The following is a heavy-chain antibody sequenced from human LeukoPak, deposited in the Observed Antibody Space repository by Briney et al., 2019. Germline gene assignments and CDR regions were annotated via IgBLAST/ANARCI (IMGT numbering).Heavy chain of an antibody. CDR2: IYYSGGT. J-gene: IGHJ6*02. Sequence: TSETLSLTCTVSGGSISSYYWSWIRQPPGKGLEWIGYIYYSGGTNYNPSLKSRVTISVDTSKNQFSLKLSSVTAADTAVYYCARGDICTNGVCPRDYYYGMDVWGQGTTVTVSS. V-gene: IGHV4-59*01. CDR1: GGSISSYY. CDR3: ARGDICTNGVCPRDYYYGMDV. D-gene: IGHD2-8*01.